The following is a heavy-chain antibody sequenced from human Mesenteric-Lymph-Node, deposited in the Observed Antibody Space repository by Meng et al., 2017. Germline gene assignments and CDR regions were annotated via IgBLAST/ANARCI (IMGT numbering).Heavy chain of an antibody. D-gene: IGHD3-22*01. J-gene: IGHJ3*02. CDR1: GYTFTGYY. Sequence: ASVKVSCKASGYTFTGYYMHWVRQAPGQGLEWMGRINPNSGGTNYAQKFQGRVTMTRDTSISTAYMELSRLGSDDTAVYYCARDLFPHYYDSSGYYSDDAFDIWGQGTMVTVSS. CDR3: ARDLFPHYYDSSGYYSDDAFDI. CDR2: INPNSGGT. V-gene: IGHV1-2*06.